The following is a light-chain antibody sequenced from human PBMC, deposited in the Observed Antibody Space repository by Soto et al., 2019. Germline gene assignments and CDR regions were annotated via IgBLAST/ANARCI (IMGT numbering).Light chain of an antibody. CDR1: QSVSSSY. J-gene: IGKJ1*01. CDR2: GAS. Sequence: EIVLTQSPGTLSLSPGERATLSCRASQSVSSSYFAWYQQKPGQAPRLLIYGASSRATGIPVRFSGSGSGTDFTLTISRLEPEDLAVYYCHQYDESPWTFGQGTKVEIK. CDR3: HQYDESPWT. V-gene: IGKV3-20*01.